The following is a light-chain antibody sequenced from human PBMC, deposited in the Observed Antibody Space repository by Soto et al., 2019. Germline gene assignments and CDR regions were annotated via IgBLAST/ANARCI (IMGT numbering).Light chain of an antibody. CDR2: GAS. CDR3: QQYAVSPQT. Sequence: EIVLTQSPGTLSLPPGGRATLSCRASQIVSATYLAWYQQRPGRAPRLLIYGASTRAPGIPDRFSGSGSGTDFTLTISRLQPEDFAVYYCQQYAVSPQTFGGGAKVEI. CDR1: QIVSATY. V-gene: IGKV3-20*01. J-gene: IGKJ4*01.